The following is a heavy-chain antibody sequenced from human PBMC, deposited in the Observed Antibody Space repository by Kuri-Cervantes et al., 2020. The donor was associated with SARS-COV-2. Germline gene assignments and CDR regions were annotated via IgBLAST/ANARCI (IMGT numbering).Heavy chain of an antibody. V-gene: IGHV3-11*06. CDR3: ARTTSWSFDY. D-gene: IGHD2-2*01. Sequence: GESLKISCAASGFTFSDYYMSRIRQAPGKGLEWVSYISSSSSYTNYADSVKGRFTISRDNAKNSLYLQMNSLRAEDTAVYYCARTTSWSFDYWGQGTLVTVSS. J-gene: IGHJ4*02. CDR1: GFTFSDYY. CDR2: ISSSSSYT.